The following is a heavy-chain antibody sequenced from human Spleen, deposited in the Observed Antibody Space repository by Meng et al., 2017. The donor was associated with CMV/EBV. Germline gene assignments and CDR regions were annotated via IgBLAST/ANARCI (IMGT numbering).Heavy chain of an antibody. J-gene: IGHJ5*02. CDR1: GGSISSGDYY. CDR3: ARGQRSYSGSYPEWFDP. D-gene: IGHD1-26*01. V-gene: IGHV4-30-4*01. Sequence: QVQLQESGPGLVKPSQTLSLTCPVSGGSISSGDYYWSWIRQPPGKGLEWIGCIYYSGSTYYNPSLKGRVTISVDTSKNQFSLNLSSVTAADTAVYYCARGQRSYSGSYPEWFDPWGQGTLVTVSS. CDR2: IYYSGST.